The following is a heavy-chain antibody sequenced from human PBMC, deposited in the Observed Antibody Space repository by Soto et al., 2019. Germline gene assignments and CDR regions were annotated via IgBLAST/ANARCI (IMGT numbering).Heavy chain of an antibody. CDR1: GGSISSNNW. CDR2: IYHSGRT. V-gene: IGHV4-4*02. Sequence: SETLSLTFAVSGGSISSNNWWSRIRQAPGKGLEWSGEIYHSGRTSYNPSLRSRGTMSVHKSKNQFSLIVTSVTAADTAVYYCTKDGRGHPYYPDNGGPGTLVTVSS. CDR3: TKDGRGHPYYPDN. J-gene: IGHJ4*02. D-gene: IGHD1-26*01.